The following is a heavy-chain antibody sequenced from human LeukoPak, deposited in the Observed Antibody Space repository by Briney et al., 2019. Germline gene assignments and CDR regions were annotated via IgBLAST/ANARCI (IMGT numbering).Heavy chain of an antibody. Sequence: GESLKISCKASGYSFTTTTYWIGWVRQMPGKGLEWMGIIYPGASDTRYSPSFQGQVTISADKSISTAYLQWSSLKASDTAMYYCARRVGSGWPIDYWGQGTLVTVSS. CDR3: ARRVGSGWPIDY. CDR2: IYPGASDT. J-gene: IGHJ4*02. CDR1: GYSFTTTTYW. V-gene: IGHV5-51*01. D-gene: IGHD6-19*01.